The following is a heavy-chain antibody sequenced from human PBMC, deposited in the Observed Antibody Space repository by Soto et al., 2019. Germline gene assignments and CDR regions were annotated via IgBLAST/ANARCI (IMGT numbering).Heavy chain of an antibody. V-gene: IGHV3-33*01. J-gene: IGHJ4*02. CDR2: IWYDGTQK. CDR3: ARAGGTTVTGLWHFDS. D-gene: IGHD4-17*01. CDR1: GFTFNTYS. Sequence: HLGGSLRLSCEASGFTFNTYSMHWVRQPPGKGLGWLAAIWYDGTQKYYADSVKGRFIISRDNSKKTLYLEMNSLRAEDTAVYYCARAGGTTVTGLWHFDSWGQGTLVTVSS.